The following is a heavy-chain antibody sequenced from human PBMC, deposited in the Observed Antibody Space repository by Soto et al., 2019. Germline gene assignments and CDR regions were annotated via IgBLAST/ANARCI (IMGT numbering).Heavy chain of an antibody. J-gene: IGHJ3*02. Sequence: GGSLRLSCAASGFTFSSYWMHWVRQAPGKGLVWVSRINSDGSSTSYADSVKGRFTISRDNAKNTLYLQMNSLRAEDTAVYYCARGSLRYFDWLEDAFDIWGQGTMVTVSS. CDR2: INSDGSST. V-gene: IGHV3-74*01. CDR1: GFTFSSYW. CDR3: ARGSLRYFDWLEDAFDI. D-gene: IGHD3-9*01.